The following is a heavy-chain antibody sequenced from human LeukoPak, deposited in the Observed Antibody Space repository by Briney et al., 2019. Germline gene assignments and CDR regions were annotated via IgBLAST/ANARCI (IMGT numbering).Heavy chain of an antibody. D-gene: IGHD1-26*01. Sequence: PSETLSLTCTVSGGSVSSHYWSWIRQPPGKGLEWIGDIYYTGGTNHNPSLKSRVTISVDTSENQFSLRLSSVTAADTAVYYCARDSIEGNYYQLYAFDLWGQGTMVTVSS. CDR3: ARDSIEGNYYQLYAFDL. CDR2: IYYTGGT. CDR1: GGSVSSHY. J-gene: IGHJ3*01. V-gene: IGHV4-59*02.